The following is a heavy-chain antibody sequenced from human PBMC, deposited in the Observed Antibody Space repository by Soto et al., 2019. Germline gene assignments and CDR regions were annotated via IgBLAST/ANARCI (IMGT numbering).Heavy chain of an antibody. Sequence: QVQLVESGGGVVQPGRSLRLSCAASGFTFSSYSMHWVRQAPGKGLEWVAVISYDGSNKYYADSVKGRFTISRDNSKNTLYLQMNSLRAEDTAVYYCAKDPNYYGSGNSFDYWGQGTLVTVSS. CDR1: GFTFSSYS. V-gene: IGHV3-30*18. J-gene: IGHJ4*02. D-gene: IGHD3-10*01. CDR2: ISYDGSNK. CDR3: AKDPNYYGSGNSFDY.